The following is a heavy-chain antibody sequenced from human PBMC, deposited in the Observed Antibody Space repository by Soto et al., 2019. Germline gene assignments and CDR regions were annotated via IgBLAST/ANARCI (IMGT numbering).Heavy chain of an antibody. CDR1: GGSISSSNYY. CDR3: ARPIEGGSSGYYH. V-gene: IGHV4-39*01. J-gene: IGHJ5*02. Sequence: QLQLQESGPGLVKPSETLSLTCTVSGGSISSSNYYWAWIRQPPGKGPGWIGSFYYSGSTYYKPSLKSRVSISVDTSKNQFSLKLSSVTAADTAVYYCARPIEGGSSGYYHWGQGTLVTVSS. CDR2: FYYSGST. D-gene: IGHD3-22*01.